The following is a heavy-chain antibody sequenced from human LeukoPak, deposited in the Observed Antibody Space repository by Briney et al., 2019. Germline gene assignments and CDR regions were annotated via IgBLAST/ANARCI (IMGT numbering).Heavy chain of an antibody. Sequence: GESLRLSCAASGFSFSNYWFHWVRQAPGEGLVWVSRTNEHGTIINYADSVKGRFTISRDNAENSLYLQMNSLRADDTAVYYCARDKIVGPTTLDYWGQGTLVTVSS. J-gene: IGHJ4*02. V-gene: IGHV3-74*01. CDR1: GFSFSNYW. CDR2: TNEHGTII. D-gene: IGHD1-26*01. CDR3: ARDKIVGPTTLDY.